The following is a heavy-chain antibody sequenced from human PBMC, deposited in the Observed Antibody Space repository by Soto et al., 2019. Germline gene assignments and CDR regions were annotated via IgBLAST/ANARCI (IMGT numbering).Heavy chain of an antibody. V-gene: IGHV4-39*01. CDR3: ARQQHDDYNYYYMDV. CDR2: VYYGGTT. Sequence: SETLSLTCTVSGGSISCDNFNWGWIRQAPGKGLEWIGTVYYGGTTYYSPSLQSRVTISVDTSKNQFSLNLYSVTAADTAVYYCARQQHDDYNYYYMDVWGKGTTVTVSS. J-gene: IGHJ6*03. CDR1: GGSISCDNFN. D-gene: IGHD1-1*01.